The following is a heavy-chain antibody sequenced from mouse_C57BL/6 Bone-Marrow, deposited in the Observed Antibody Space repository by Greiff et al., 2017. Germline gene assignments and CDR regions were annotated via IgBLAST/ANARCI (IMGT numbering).Heavy chain of an antibody. D-gene: IGHD1-1*01. CDR3: ARESYGSSYWYFDV. CDR2: INPYNGGT. Sequence: VQLQQSGPVLVKPGASVKMSCKASGYTFTDYYMNWVKQSHGKSLEWIGVINPYNGGTSYNQKFKGKATLTVDKSSSTAYMELNSLTSEVSAVYCCARESYGSSYWYFDVWGTGTTVTVSS. CDR1: GYTFTDYY. J-gene: IGHJ1*03. V-gene: IGHV1-19*01.